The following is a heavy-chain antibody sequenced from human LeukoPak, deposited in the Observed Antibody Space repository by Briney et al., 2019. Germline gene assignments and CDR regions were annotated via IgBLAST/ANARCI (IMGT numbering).Heavy chain of an antibody. D-gene: IGHD4-17*01. CDR1: GGSISSYY. Sequence: SDTLSLTCPVAGGSISSYYWSWVRQPAGKGLEWVGYIYYSGSTNYHPSLKTRVTISVDTSKNQFSLKLSSVTAADTAVYYCARAPTVMGFEYCGQGTLGTVSS. CDR3: ARAPTVMGFEY. V-gene: IGHV4-59*07. CDR2: IYYSGST. J-gene: IGHJ4*02.